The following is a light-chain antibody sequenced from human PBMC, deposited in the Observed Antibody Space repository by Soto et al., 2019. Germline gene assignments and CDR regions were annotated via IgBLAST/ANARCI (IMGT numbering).Light chain of an antibody. J-gene: IGLJ2*01. CDR1: SSDVGKYNL. Sequence: QSALTQPASVSGSPGQSITISCTGTSSDVGKYNLVSWYQHHPGKAPKVIIYEGSKRPSGVSSRFSGSKSGNTAYLTMSGLQAEDEAEYHCCSYAGFSTSAIFGGGTKLTVL. CDR3: CSYAGFSTSAI. V-gene: IGLV2-23*01. CDR2: EGS.